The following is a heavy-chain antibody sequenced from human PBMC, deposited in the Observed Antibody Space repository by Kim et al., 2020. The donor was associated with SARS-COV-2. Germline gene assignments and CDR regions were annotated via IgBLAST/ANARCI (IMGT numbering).Heavy chain of an antibody. J-gene: IGHJ4*02. CDR2: INSGGSLT. CDR1: GLTFINSW. Sequence: GGSLRLSCTASGLTFINSWMHWVRQAPGKGLVWVSLINSGGSLTTYADSVKGRFTISRDNAKKTLFLQTNRLRGEDTAVYYCTRELGANWGQGALLTVS. V-gene: IGHV3-74*01. D-gene: IGHD3-3*01. CDR3: TRELGAN.